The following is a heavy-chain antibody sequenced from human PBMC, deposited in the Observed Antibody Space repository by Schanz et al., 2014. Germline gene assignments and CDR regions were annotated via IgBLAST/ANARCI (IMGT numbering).Heavy chain of an antibody. Sequence: QVQLQESGPGLVKPSETLSLTCSVSGGDIGNYYWSWIRQPPGKGLEWIGYIHQSGGTNYNPSLKSRVTILVDTPKNQFSRRLTSLTAADTAVYYCAKFLYDDPSWGQGTLVTVSS. CDR3: AKFLYDDPS. CDR2: IHQSGGT. J-gene: IGHJ5*02. D-gene: IGHD3-3*01. CDR1: GGDIGNYY. V-gene: IGHV4-59*08.